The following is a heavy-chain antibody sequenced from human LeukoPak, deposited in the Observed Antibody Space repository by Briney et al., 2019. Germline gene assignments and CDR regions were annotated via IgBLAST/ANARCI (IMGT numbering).Heavy chain of an antibody. Sequence: PSETLSLTCTVSGVSISGGGYYWSWIRQHPGKGLEWIGYIYYSGSTYYNPSLKSRVTISVDTSKNQFSLKLSSVTAADTAVYYCARTIRDYYYGMDVWGQGTMVTVSS. CDR3: ARTIRDYYYGMDV. D-gene: IGHD5-24*01. V-gene: IGHV4-31*03. CDR2: IYYSGST. CDR1: GVSISGGGYY. J-gene: IGHJ6*02.